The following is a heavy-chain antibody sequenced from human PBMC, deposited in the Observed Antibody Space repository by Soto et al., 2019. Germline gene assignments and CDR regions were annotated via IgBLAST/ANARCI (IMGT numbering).Heavy chain of an antibody. CDR1: GVSITSSY. Sequence: PAETLSLTCTVSGVSITSSYWSWIRRPPGKGLEWIAYIYDTGISGYTPSTSYNPSLKSRVTMSVDTSKSQFSLKLTSVTAADMAVYYCARGEDAFFYYGLDVWGQGITVTVSS. CDR2: IYDTGISGYTPST. CDR3: ARGEDAFFYYGLDV. V-gene: IGHV4-59*01. J-gene: IGHJ6*02.